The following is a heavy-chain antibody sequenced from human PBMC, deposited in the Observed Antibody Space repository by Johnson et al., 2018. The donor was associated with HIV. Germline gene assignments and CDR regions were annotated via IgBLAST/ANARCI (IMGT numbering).Heavy chain of an antibody. D-gene: IGHD2-21*02. CDR1: GFSFTTI. V-gene: IGHV3-7*05. J-gene: IGHJ3*02. CDR2: INQDGSET. Sequence: VQLVESGGGLVQPGGSLRLSCVVSGFSFTTIMTWLRQAPGKGLEWVANINQDGSETSYVDSVKGRFTISRDNAENSLYLQMNSLTAEDTALYYCARAGGDLLPDAFDIWGQGTMVTVSS. CDR3: ARAGGDLLPDAFDI.